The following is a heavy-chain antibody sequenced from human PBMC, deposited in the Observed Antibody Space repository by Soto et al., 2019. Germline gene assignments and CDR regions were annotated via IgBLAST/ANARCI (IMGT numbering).Heavy chain of an antibody. V-gene: IGHV3-48*03. CDR1: GFTFSSYE. CDR3: AREGVVDGSSSGFEDV. D-gene: IGHD6-6*01. J-gene: IGHJ6*02. CDR2: ISSSGSTI. Sequence: GGSLRLSCLASGFTFSSYEMNWVRQAPGKGLEWVSYISSSGSTIYYADSVKGRFTISRDNAKNSLYLQMNSLRAEDTAVYYCAREGVVDGSSSGFEDVWGQGTTVTVSS.